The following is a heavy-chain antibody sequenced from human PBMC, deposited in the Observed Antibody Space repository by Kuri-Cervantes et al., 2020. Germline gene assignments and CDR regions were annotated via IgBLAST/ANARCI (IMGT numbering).Heavy chain of an antibody. Sequence: ASVKVSCKASGYTFTSYGISWVRQAPGQGLEWMGWISAYNGNTNYAQKFQGRVTMTRDTSISTAYMELSRLRSDDTAVYYCARGPFDDYYDSSAYYGMDVWGQGTTVTVSS. CDR2: ISAYNGNT. CDR3: ARGPFDDYYDSSAYYGMDV. D-gene: IGHD3-22*01. J-gene: IGHJ6*02. CDR1: GYTFTSYG. V-gene: IGHV1-18*01.